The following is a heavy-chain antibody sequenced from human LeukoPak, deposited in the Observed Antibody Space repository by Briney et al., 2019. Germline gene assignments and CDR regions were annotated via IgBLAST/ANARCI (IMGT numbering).Heavy chain of an antibody. J-gene: IGHJ4*02. D-gene: IGHD2-15*01. CDR1: GFTFSSYS. CDR3: AKGYWVLRKGFDS. Sequence: PGGSLRLSCAASGFTFSSYSMNWVRQAPGKGLEWVSSISGSSSYIYYADSVKGRFTISRDNAKNSLYVQMNSLRAEDTAVYYCAKGYWVLRKGFDSWGQGTLVTVSS. V-gene: IGHV3-21*01. CDR2: ISGSSSYI.